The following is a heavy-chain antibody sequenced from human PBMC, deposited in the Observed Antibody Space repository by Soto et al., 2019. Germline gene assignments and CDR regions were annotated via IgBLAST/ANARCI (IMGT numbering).Heavy chain of an antibody. D-gene: IGHD6-6*01. CDR2: VIPVFCTT. V-gene: IGHV1-69*06. J-gene: IGHJ4*02. Sequence: SVKVSCKASGGTFSNYAISWVRQAPGQGLEWMGGVIPVFCTTNYAQKFQGKVTIIADTSTNTAYMELNRLSSEDTYIYYCARSIGSSSFYFDFWGQGTLVTVSS. CDR1: GGTFSNYA. CDR3: ARSIGSSSFYFDF.